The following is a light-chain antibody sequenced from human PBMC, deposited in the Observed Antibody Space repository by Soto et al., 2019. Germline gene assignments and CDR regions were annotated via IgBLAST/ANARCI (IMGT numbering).Light chain of an antibody. J-gene: IGLJ2*01. V-gene: IGLV2-8*01. CDR3: SSYAGSNNFVV. Sequence: QSALTQPPSASGSPGQSVTISCTGTSSDVGGYNYVSWYQQHSGKAPNLMIYEVSKRPSGVPDRFSGSKSGNTASLTVSGLQDEDEAEYYCSSYAGSNNFVVFGGGIKLTVL. CDR2: EVS. CDR1: SSDVGGYNY.